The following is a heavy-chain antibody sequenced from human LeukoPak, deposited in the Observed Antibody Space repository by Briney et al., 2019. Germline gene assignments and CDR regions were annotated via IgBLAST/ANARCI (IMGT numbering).Heavy chain of an antibody. D-gene: IGHD4-17*01. CDR1: GFTFSSYA. CDR2: ISGSGSKT. V-gene: IGHV3-23*01. Sequence: GGSLRLSCTASGFTFSSYAMTWVRQAPGQGLEWVSGISGSGSKTYYADSVKGRFTISRDNSKNTLYLQMNSLRAEDTAVYYCAKDDGDHAKGYYFEYWGQGTLVTVAS. CDR3: AKDDGDHAKGYYFEY. J-gene: IGHJ4*02.